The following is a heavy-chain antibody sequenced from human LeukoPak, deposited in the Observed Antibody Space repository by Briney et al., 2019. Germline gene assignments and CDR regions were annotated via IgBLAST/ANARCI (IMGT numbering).Heavy chain of an antibody. D-gene: IGHD3-22*01. CDR3: ARERVWDSSGYYYAVGRGYFDY. CDR1: GYTFTSYG. Sequence: ASVKVSCKASGYTFTSYGISWVRQAPGQRLEWMGWINAGNGNTKYSQEFQGRVTITRDTSASTAYMELSSLRSEDMAVYYCARERVWDSSGYYYAVGRGYFDYWGQGTLVTVSS. CDR2: INAGNGNT. V-gene: IGHV1-3*03. J-gene: IGHJ4*02.